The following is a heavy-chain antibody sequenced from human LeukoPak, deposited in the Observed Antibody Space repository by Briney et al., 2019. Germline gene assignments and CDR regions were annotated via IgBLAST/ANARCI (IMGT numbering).Heavy chain of an antibody. V-gene: IGHV4-4*08. CDR2: IYTSGST. J-gene: IGHJ5*02. Sequence: SETLSLTCTVSGGSISSYYWSWIRQPPGKGLEWIGRIYTSGSTNYNPSLKSRVTISVDTSKNQFSLKLSSVTAADTAVYYCATRTRGLRYFENPWGQGTLVTVSS. CDR3: ATRTRGLRYFENP. D-gene: IGHD3-9*01. CDR1: GGSISSYY.